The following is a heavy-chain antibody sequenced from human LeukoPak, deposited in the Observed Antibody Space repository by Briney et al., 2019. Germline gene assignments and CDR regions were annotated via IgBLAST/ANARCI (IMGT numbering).Heavy chain of an antibody. CDR2: IRYDGSNK. V-gene: IGHV3-30*02. J-gene: IGHJ5*02. Sequence: GGSLRLSCAASGFTFSSYGMHWVRQAPGKGLEWVAFIRYDGSNKYYADSVKGRFTISRDNSKNTLYLQMSSLRAEDTAVYYCAKKVVTNARSWFDPWGQGTLVIVSS. CDR1: GFTFSSYG. D-gene: IGHD2-8*01. CDR3: AKKVVTNARSWFDP.